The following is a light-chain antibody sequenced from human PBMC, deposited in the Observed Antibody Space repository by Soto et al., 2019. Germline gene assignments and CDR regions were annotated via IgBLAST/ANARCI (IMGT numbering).Light chain of an antibody. CDR3: SSYTTTNTLYV. V-gene: IGLV2-14*01. CDR2: EVF. CDR1: NSDVGGYNY. J-gene: IGLJ1*01. Sequence: QSALTQPASVSGSLGQSITIPCTGTNSDVGGYNYVSWYQHHPGKAPKLMIYEVFNRPSGVSSRFSGSKSGSTASLTISGLQAEDEADYYCSSYTTTNTLYVFGTGTKVTVL.